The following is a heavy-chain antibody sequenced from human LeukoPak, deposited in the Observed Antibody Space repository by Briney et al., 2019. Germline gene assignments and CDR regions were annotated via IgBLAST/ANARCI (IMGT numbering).Heavy chain of an antibody. D-gene: IGHD3-10*01. CDR2: ISGSGGST. Sequence: GGSLRLSCAASGFSFSSYAMSWVRQAPGKGLERVSAISGSGGSTYYADSVKGRFTISRDNSKNTLYLQMNSLRAEDTAVYYCACRGWFGEPLLDYWGQGTLVTVSS. CDR3: ACRGWFGEPLLDY. J-gene: IGHJ4*02. V-gene: IGHV3-23*01. CDR1: GFSFSSYA.